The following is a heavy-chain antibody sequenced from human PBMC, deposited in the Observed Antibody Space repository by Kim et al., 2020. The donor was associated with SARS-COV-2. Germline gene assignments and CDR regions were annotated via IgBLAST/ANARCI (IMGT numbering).Heavy chain of an antibody. D-gene: IGHD6-19*01. V-gene: IGHV5-51*01. CDR1: GYSFASYW. CDR3: ARQVDTTGWLSRGWFDS. J-gene: IGHJ5*01. CDR2: IYPGSSDT. Sequence: GESLKISCKASGYSFASYWIAWVRQMPGKGLEWMGVIYPGSSDTRNSPPFQGQVTISADMTTNTASLHWSSLKASDSAIYYCARQVDTTGWLSRGWFDSWGQGTLVTVSS.